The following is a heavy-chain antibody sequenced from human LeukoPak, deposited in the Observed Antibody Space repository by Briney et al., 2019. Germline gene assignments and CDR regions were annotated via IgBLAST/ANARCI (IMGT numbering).Heavy chain of an antibody. CDR3: ARDYSLNDFDY. V-gene: IGHV1-2*02. J-gene: IGHJ4*02. CDR2: INPYNGVT. Sequence: ASVKVSCKASGYTFTDHFMHWVRQAPGQGLEWVGEINPYNGVTKYARRFQGRVTMTRDTSISTAFMEVDWLTSDDTADYYCARDYSLNDFDYWGQGTLVTVAS. CDR1: GYTFTDHF. D-gene: IGHD1-1*01.